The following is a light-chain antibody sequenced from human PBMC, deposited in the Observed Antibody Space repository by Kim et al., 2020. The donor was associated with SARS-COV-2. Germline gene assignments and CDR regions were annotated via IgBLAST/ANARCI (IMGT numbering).Light chain of an antibody. CDR3: QSADSSGTYRV. CDR2: IDS. CDR1: ALPKQY. V-gene: IGLV3-25*03. Sequence: SPGQKARITCSGDALPKQYDYWHQQKQGKAPVQVIYIDSERPSGIPGRFSGSSSGTTVTLTISGVKAEDEADYYCQSADSSGTYRVFGGGTQLTVL. J-gene: IGLJ3*02.